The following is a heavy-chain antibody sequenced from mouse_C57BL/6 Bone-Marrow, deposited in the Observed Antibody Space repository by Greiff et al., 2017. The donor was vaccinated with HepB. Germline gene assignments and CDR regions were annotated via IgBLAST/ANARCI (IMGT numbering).Heavy chain of an antibody. J-gene: IGHJ2*01. CDR3: AAYGNYGY. CDR2: IDPSDSYT. V-gene: IGHV1-69*01. D-gene: IGHD2-1*01. CDR1: GYTFTSYW. Sequence: QVQLKQPGAELVMPGASVKLSCKASGYTFTSYWMHWVKQRPGQGLEWIGEIDPSDSYTNYNQKFKGKSTLTVDKSPSTAYMQLSSLTSEDSAVYYCAAYGNYGYWGQGTTLTVSS.